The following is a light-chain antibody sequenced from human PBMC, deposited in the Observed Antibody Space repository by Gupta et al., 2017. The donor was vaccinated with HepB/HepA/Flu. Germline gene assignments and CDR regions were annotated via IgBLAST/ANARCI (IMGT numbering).Light chain of an antibody. V-gene: IGKV2-30*01. CDR3: KKDTHCPRT. J-gene: IGKJ1*01. CDR2: SVS. Sequence: DVMMTQSPLSLPVTLGQPASVPCRTSQSLVSSYRDTYLSWYQQRPGQSPRRLISSVSNRDCGVPDRCSGSGSGSDFTLRSSRLEAEDVAVYYCKKDTHCPRTFGQGTKVDIK. CDR1: QSLVSSYRDTY.